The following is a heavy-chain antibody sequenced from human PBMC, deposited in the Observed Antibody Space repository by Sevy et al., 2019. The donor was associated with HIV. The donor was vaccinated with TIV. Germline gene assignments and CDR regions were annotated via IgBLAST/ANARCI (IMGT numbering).Heavy chain of an antibody. D-gene: IGHD2-15*01. CDR2: ISSSSSYI. CDR1: GFTFSSYS. Sequence: GGSLRLSCAASGFTFSSYSMNWVRQAPGKGLEWVSSISSSSSYIYYADSVKGRFTISRDNAKNSLYLQMNSLRAEDTAVYYCARDSEIYCSGGSCYLDAFDIWGQGTMVTVSS. J-gene: IGHJ3*02. V-gene: IGHV3-21*01. CDR3: ARDSEIYCSGGSCYLDAFDI.